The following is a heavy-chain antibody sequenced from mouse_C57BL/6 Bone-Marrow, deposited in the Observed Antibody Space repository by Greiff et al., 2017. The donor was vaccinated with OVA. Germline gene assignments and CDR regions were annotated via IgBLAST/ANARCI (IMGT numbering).Heavy chain of an antibody. CDR2: IDPSDSYT. J-gene: IGHJ3*01. V-gene: IGHV1-59*01. D-gene: IGHD1-1*01. CDR1: GYTFTSYW. Sequence: QVHVKQSGAELVRPGTSVKLSCKASGYTFTSYWMHWVKQRPGQGLEWIGVIDPSDSYTNYNQKFKGKATLTVDTSSSTAYMQLSSLTSEDSAVYYCARSGIYEAYWGQGTLVTVSA. CDR3: ARSGIYEAY.